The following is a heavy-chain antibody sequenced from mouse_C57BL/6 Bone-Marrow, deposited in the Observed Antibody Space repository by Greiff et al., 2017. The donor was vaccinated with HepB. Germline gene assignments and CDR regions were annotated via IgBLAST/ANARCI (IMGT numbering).Heavy chain of an antibody. CDR2: INPSTGGT. CDR3: AIRYYPWFAY. CDR1: GYSFTGYY. Sequence: EVQLQQSGPELVKPGASVKISCKASGYSFTGYYMNWVKQSPEKSLEWIGEINPSTGGTTYNQKFKAKATLTVDKSSSTAYMQLKSLTSEDSAVYYCAIRYYPWFAYWGQGTLVTVSA. D-gene: IGHD1-1*02. V-gene: IGHV1-42*01. J-gene: IGHJ3*01.